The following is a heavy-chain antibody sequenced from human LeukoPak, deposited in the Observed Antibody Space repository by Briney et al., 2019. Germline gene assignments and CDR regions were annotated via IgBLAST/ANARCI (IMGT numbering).Heavy chain of an antibody. CDR2: IYHSGST. J-gene: IGHJ4*02. D-gene: IGHD2/OR15-2a*01. Sequence: SETLSLTCAVSGGSISSGGYSWSWIRQPPGKGLEWIGYIYHSGSTNYNPSLKSRVTISVDTSKNQFSLKLSSVTAADTAVHYCARGQTNYLYWGQGTLVTVSS. V-gene: IGHV4-30-2*01. CDR1: GGSISSGGYS. CDR3: ARGQTNYLY.